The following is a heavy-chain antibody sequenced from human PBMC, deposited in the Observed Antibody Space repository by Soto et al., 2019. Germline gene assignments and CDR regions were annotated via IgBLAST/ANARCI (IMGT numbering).Heavy chain of an antibody. J-gene: IGHJ4*02. Sequence: PSVKVSCKASGYIFTSYYLHWVRQAPGQGLEWMGWINPFDGSRMFAQSFQGRVTFTRDTSAGTVYMQLSSLTSEDTAVYYCARDDSGFSGSHYIDYFNYWGQGALVTVSS. CDR1: GYIFTSYY. D-gene: IGHD1-26*01. V-gene: IGHV1-46*01. CDR3: ARDDSGFSGSHYIDYFNY. CDR2: INPFDGSR.